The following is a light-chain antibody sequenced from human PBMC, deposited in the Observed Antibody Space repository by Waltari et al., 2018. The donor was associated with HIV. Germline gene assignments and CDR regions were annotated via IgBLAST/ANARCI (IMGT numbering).Light chain of an antibody. Sequence: LSVSPGERVTLSCRASQSITTKLAWYQQTPGQAPRLLIYGASTRAPGIPDRFSGSGSGTEFTLTISSLQSEDCAIYYCQQYNNWPPWTFGQGTKVEI. CDR2: GAS. CDR3: QQYNNWPPWT. V-gene: IGKV3-15*01. J-gene: IGKJ1*01. CDR1: QSITTK.